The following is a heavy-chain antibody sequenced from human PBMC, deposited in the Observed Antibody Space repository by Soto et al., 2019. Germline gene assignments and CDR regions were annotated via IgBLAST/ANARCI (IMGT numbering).Heavy chain of an antibody. Sequence: QVQLEQSGAEVKKPGSSVKVSCKASGGTLSDHGVAWLRQAPGQGLEWMGGTIPVFNTAKYAQKFQGRVTVTADKFTNIAYMELSSLRSEDTSFYYCARGVYGSENYYTGPSAFEIWCQGTMVIVSS. D-gene: IGHD3-10*01. J-gene: IGHJ3*02. V-gene: IGHV1-69*06. CDR2: TIPVFNTA. CDR3: ARGVYGSENYYTGPSAFEI. CDR1: GGTLSDHG.